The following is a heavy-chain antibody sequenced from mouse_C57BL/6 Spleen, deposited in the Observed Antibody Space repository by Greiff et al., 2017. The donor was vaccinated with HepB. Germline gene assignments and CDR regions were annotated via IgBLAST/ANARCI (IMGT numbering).Heavy chain of an antibody. CDR3: ETYDYGWDYFDY. Sequence: QVQLQQPGAELVKPGASVKMSCKASGYTFTSYWITWVKQRPGQGLEWIGDIYPGSGSTNYNEKFKSKATLTVDTSSSTAYMQLSSLTSEDSAVYYCETYDYGWDYFDYWGQGTTLTVSS. J-gene: IGHJ2*01. CDR1: GYTFTSYW. CDR2: IYPGSGST. V-gene: IGHV1-55*01. D-gene: IGHD2-4*01.